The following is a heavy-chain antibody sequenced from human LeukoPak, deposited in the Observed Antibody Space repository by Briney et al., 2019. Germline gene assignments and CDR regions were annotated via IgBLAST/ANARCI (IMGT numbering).Heavy chain of an antibody. V-gene: IGHV4-30-2*01. D-gene: IGHD1-1*01. Sequence: SETLSLTCAVSGGSISSGGYSWSWIRQPPGKGLEWIGYIYHSGSTYYNPSLESRVTISVDTSKNQFSLKLSSVTAADTAVYYCARATPPYNWNVNWFDPWGQGTLVTVSS. CDR1: GGSISSGGYS. J-gene: IGHJ5*02. CDR3: ARATPPYNWNVNWFDP. CDR2: IYHSGST.